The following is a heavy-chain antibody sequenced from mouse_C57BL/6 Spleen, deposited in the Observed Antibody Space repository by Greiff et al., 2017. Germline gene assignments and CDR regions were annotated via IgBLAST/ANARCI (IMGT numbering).Heavy chain of an antibody. J-gene: IGHJ4*01. CDR3: AREGLPNYAMDY. Sequence: EVKLQESGPGLVKPSQSLSLTCSVTGYSITSGYYWNWIRQFPGNKLEWMGYISYDGSNNYNPSLKNRISITRDTSKNQFFLKLNSVTTEDTATYYCAREGLPNYAMDYWGQGTSVTVSS. V-gene: IGHV3-6*01. CDR1: GYSITSGYY. D-gene: IGHD6-1*01. CDR2: ISYDGSN.